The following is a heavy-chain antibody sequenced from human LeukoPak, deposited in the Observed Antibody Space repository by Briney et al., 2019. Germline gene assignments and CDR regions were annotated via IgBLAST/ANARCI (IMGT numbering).Heavy chain of an antibody. Sequence: GESLKISCKGSGYSFTSYWIGWVRQMPGKGLEWMGIIYPGDSDTRYSPSFQGQVTISADKSISTAYLQWSSLKASDTAMYYCARLTPYCSSTSCDGAYYYYMDVWGKGTTVTVSS. CDR2: IYPGDSDT. V-gene: IGHV5-51*01. J-gene: IGHJ6*03. CDR3: ARLTPYCSSTSCDGAYYYYMDV. CDR1: GYSFTSYW. D-gene: IGHD2-2*01.